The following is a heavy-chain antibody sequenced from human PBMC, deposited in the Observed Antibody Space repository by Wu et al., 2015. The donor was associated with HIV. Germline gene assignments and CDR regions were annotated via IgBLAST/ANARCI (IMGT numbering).Heavy chain of an antibody. CDR1: GYIFTDYY. Sequence: QVQLVQSEAEVKKPGASMTISCKASGYIFTDYYLHWVRQAPGQGLEWMGWIMPNTGGVHSSPKFQGXFSVTRDTSTSTAYMQLSRLTSDDTAVYYCARTDGDFIDYWGQGTLVTVSS. CDR2: IMPNTGGV. D-gene: IGHD3-10*01. V-gene: IGHV1-2*02. J-gene: IGHJ4*02. CDR3: ARTDGDFIDY.